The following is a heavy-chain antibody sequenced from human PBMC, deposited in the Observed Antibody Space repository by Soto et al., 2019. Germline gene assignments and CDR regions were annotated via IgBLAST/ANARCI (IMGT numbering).Heavy chain of an antibody. J-gene: IGHJ4*02. CDR2: MNPNSGNT. CDR1: VYTFTSYD. V-gene: IGHV1-8*01. D-gene: IGHD3-9*01. Sequence: ASVKVSCKASVYTFTSYDINWVRQATGQGLEWMGWMNPNSGNTGYAQKFQGRVTMTRNTSISTAYMELSSLRSEDTAVYYCARGRYDILTGYDDYWGQGTLVTVSS. CDR3: ARGRYDILTGYDDY.